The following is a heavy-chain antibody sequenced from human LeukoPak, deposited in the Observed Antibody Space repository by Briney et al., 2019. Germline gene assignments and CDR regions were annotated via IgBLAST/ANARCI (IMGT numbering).Heavy chain of an antibody. J-gene: IGHJ6*03. CDR3: AKRTHDFWSGYYRNYYYYMDV. V-gene: IGHV3-30*02. CDR1: GFTFSSYG. CDR2: IRYDGSDK. Sequence: GGSLRLSCAASGFTFSSYGMHWVRQAPGKGLEWVTFIRYDGSDKYYADSVKGRFTISRDNSKNTLYLQMDSLRPEDTAVYFCAKRTHDFWSGYYRNYYYYMDVWGKGTTVTVSS. D-gene: IGHD3-3*01.